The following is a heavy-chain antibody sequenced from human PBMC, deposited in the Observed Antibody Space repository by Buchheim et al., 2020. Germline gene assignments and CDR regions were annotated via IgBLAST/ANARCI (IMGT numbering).Heavy chain of an antibody. Sequence: EVQLVESGGGLVQPGGSLRLSCAASGFTFSSYWMSWVRQAPGKGLEWVANIKQDGSEKYYVDSVKGRFTISRDNAKNSLYLQMNSLRAEDTAVYYCARVRDGYNWREFNYYYGMDVWGQGTT. CDR2: IKQDGSEK. D-gene: IGHD5-24*01. CDR3: ARVRDGYNWREFNYYYGMDV. V-gene: IGHV3-7*01. J-gene: IGHJ6*02. CDR1: GFTFSSYW.